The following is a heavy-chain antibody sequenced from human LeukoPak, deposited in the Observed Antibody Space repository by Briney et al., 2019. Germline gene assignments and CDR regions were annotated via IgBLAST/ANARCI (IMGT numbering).Heavy chain of an antibody. V-gene: IGHV4-39*07. CDR1: GDSISSSNYY. CDR2: IYYGGSI. CDR3: ARDSYSSTWYPSYYFDY. Sequence: SETLSLTCTVSGDSISSSNYYWGWSRQPPGKGLEWIGSIYYGGSIYYNPSLKSRVTISVDTSKNQFSLKLTSVTAADTAVYYCARDSYSSTWYPSYYFDYWGQGTLVTVSS. D-gene: IGHD6-13*01. J-gene: IGHJ4*02.